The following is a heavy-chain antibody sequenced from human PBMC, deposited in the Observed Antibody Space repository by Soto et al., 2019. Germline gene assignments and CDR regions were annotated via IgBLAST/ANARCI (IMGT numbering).Heavy chain of an antibody. V-gene: IGHV3-30-3*01. CDR1: GFTFSSYA. CDR3: ARDRSTIFGVVIIYYYGMDV. Sequence: QVQLVESGGGVVQPGRSLRLSCAASGFTFSSYAMHWVRQAPGKGLEWVAVISYDGSNKYYADSVKGRFTISRDNSKNTLYLKMNSLRAEDTAVYYCARDRSTIFGVVIIYYYGMDVWGQGTTVTVSS. J-gene: IGHJ6*02. CDR2: ISYDGSNK. D-gene: IGHD3-3*01.